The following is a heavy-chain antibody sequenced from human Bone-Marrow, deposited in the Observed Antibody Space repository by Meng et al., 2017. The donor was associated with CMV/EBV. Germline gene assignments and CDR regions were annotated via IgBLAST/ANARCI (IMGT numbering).Heavy chain of an antibody. Sequence: SETLSLTCTVSAVSVISGSYYWSWIRQPPGKGLEWIGYIFYTGKTNYNPSLKSRATISVVTSKNQFSLKLSSVTAADTAVYYCARSGPTNYDPGIAVAGARDPYYYYGMDVWGQGTTATFSS. CDR1: AVSVISGSYY. V-gene: IGHV4-61*01. CDR3: ARSGPTNYDPGIAVAGARDPYYYYGMDV. J-gene: IGHJ6*02. D-gene: IGHD6-19*01. CDR2: IFYTGKT.